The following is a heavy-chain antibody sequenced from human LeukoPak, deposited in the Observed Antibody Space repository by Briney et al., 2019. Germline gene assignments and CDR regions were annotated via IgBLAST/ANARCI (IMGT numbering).Heavy chain of an antibody. D-gene: IGHD2-2*01. J-gene: IGHJ4*02. CDR3: AKDIVVVPAGGDYFDY. V-gene: IGHV3-30*02. CDR2: IRYDGSNK. CDR1: GFTFSSYG. Sequence: PGGSLRLSCAASGFTFSSYGMHWVRQAPGKGLEWVAFIRYDGSNKYYADSVKGRFTISRDNSKNTLYLELNSLRAEDTAVYYCAKDIVVVPAGGDYFDYWGQGTLVTVSS.